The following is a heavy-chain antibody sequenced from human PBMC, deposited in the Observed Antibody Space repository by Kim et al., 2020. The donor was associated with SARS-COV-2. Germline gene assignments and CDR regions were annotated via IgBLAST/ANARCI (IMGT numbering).Heavy chain of an antibody. CDR3: AHRLLRFSSGWYRGAFDY. Sequence: SGPTLVNPTQTLTLTCTFSGFSLSTSGVGVGWIRQPPGKALEWLALIYWDDDKRYSPSLKSRLTITKDTSKNQVVLTMTNMDPVDTATYYCAHRLLRFSSGWYRGAFDYWGQGTLVTVSS. D-gene: IGHD6-19*01. CDR2: IYWDDDK. J-gene: IGHJ4*02. V-gene: IGHV2-5*02. CDR1: GFSLSTSGVG.